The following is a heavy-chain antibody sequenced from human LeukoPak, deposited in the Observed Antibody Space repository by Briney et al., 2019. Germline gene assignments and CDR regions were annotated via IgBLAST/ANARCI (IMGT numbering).Heavy chain of an antibody. J-gene: IGHJ4*02. CDR3: ARHRALWYSSGWYYFDY. CDR1: GYSFTSYW. Sequence: GESLKISCKGSGYSFTSYWIGWVRQMPGKGLEWMGIIYPGDSDTRYSPSFQGQVIISADKSISTAYLQWSSLKASDTAMYYCARHRALWYSSGWYYFDYWGQGTLITVSS. V-gene: IGHV5-51*01. CDR2: IYPGDSDT. D-gene: IGHD6-19*01.